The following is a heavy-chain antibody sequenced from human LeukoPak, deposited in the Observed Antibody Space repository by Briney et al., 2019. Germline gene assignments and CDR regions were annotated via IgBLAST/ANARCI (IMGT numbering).Heavy chain of an antibody. J-gene: IGHJ6*02. CDR2: VYYSGSA. CDR1: GDSVTTYY. CDR3: ARDGSNWSNDYYHGVDV. V-gene: IGHV4-59*02. Sequence: SETLSLTCTVSGDSVTTYYWSWIRQPPGKGLEWLGYVYYSGSATYNPSLKSRVTISVDTSKNQFSLGLSSVTAADTAVYYCARDGSNWSNDYYHGVDVWGQGTTVTVSS. D-gene: IGHD4-11*01.